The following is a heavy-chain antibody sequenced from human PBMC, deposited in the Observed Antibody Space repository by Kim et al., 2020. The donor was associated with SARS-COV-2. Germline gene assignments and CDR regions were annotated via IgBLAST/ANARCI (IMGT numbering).Heavy chain of an antibody. Sequence: GGSPRLSCAASGFTFSASTMHWVRQASGKGLEWVARIRSKDKSLSTAYAASVKGRFTVSRDDSKNTAYLQMTSLKIEDTAVYYCVRSLASSNDYWGQGTLVTVSS. D-gene: IGHD3-10*01. CDR1: GFTFSAST. CDR3: VRSLASSNDY. V-gene: IGHV3-73*01. CDR2: IRSKDKSLST. J-gene: IGHJ4*02.